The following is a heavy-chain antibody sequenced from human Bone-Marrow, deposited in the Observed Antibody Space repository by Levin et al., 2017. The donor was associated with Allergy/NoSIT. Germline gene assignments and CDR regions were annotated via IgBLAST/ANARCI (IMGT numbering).Heavy chain of an antibody. V-gene: IGHV3-9*02. D-gene: IGHD3-10*01. CDR1: GFASDDYG. CDR2: VDWNGGSI. J-gene: IGHJ6*02. CDR3: ARVVFSARTGSMNV. Sequence: HPGGSLRLSCAASGFASDDYGMHWVRHRPGKVLEWVAGVDWNGGSIGYEDSVKGRFIISRDNDKKSLSLQMKSLRHEDTAFYYCARVVFSARTGSMNVWRQGTLVTVSS.